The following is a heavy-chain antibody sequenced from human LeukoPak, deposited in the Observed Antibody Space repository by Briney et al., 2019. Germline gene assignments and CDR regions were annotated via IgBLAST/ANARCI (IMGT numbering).Heavy chain of an antibody. V-gene: IGHV3-9*01. J-gene: IGHJ5*02. CDR2: ISWNSGSI. CDR3: AKDFFEAYYYDSRIPIEFDP. Sequence: PGRSLRLSCAASGFTFDDYAMHWVRQAPGKGLEWVSGISWNSGSIGYADSVKGRFTISRDNAKNSLYLQMNSLRAEDTALYYCAKDFFEAYYYDSRIPIEFDPWGQGTPVTVSS. CDR1: GFTFDDYA. D-gene: IGHD3-22*01.